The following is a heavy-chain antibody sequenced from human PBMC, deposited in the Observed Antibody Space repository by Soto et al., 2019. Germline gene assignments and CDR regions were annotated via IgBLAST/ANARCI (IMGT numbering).Heavy chain of an antibody. Sequence: RGSRRLSCSDSEFIFTDYSLPLIRQAPGKGLDWPPYIPNGDETTQYADSVKGRFSVSKNNAKKLLFRQMNNLRVDDTAVNYCARVPKRRDRYSFDSWGRGTMVTVSS. CDR2: IPNGDETT. CDR1: EFIFTDYS. V-gene: IGHV3-11*01. CDR3: ARVPKRRDRYSFDS. D-gene: IGHD4-4*01. J-gene: IGHJ4*02.